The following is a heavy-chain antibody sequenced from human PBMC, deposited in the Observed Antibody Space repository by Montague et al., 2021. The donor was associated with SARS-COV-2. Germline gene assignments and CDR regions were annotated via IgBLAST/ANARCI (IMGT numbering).Heavy chain of an antibody. J-gene: IGHJ4*02. CDR2: IGAGGDT. CDR3: ARDSVDGLDY. CDR1: GFTFSRHD. Sequence: SLRLSCAASGFTFSRHDMHWIRQATGKGLEWVSGIGAGGDTYYAASVKGRSSISRENDKNFLYLQINSLRAGDTAVYYCARDSVDGLDYWGQGFLVTVSS. V-gene: IGHV3-13*01. D-gene: IGHD5-24*01.